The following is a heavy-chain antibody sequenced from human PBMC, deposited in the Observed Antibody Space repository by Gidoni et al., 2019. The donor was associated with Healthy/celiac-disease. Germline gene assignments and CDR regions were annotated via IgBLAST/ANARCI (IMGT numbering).Heavy chain of an antibody. J-gene: IGHJ6*02. D-gene: IGHD2-2*01. CDR2: MNPNSGNT. Sequence: QVQLVQSGAEVKKPGASVKVSCKASGYTFTSYDINWVRQATGQGLEGMGWMNPNSGNTGYEQKFQGRVTMTRNTSISTAYMELSSLRSEDTAVYYCARGPPYCSSTSCYRNYGMDVWGQGTTVTVSS. CDR1: GYTFTSYD. CDR3: ARGPPYCSSTSCYRNYGMDV. V-gene: IGHV1-8*01.